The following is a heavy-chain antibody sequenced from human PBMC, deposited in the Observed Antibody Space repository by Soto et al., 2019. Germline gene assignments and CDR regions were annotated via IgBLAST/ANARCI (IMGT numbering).Heavy chain of an antibody. CDR3: TYCNSACCLGF. D-gene: IGHD2-2*01. V-gene: IGHV1-46*03. Sequence: ASVKVSCKEFGDTFSRYFIHWVRQAPGQGLEWMGIINPSGGSTYHAQKFRGRLTMTRDTSTSTFYMDLYSLRSEDTAVYFCTYCNSACCLGFWGQGTPVTVSS. CDR2: INPSGGST. J-gene: IGHJ4*02. CDR1: GDTFSRYF.